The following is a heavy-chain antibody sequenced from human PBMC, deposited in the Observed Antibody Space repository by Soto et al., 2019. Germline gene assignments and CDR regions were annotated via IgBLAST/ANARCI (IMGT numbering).Heavy chain of an antibody. D-gene: IGHD3-3*01. CDR3: ARRIGSSYYDFWSGYFGAPPNWFDP. J-gene: IGHJ5*02. V-gene: IGHV5-51*01. CDR2: IYPGDSDT. CDR1: GYSFTSYW. Sequence: PGESLKISCKGSGYSFTSYWIGWVRQMPGKDLEWMGIIYPGDSDTRYSPSFQGQVTISADKSISTAYLQWSSLKASDTAMYYCARRIGSSYYDFWSGYFGAPPNWFDPWGQGTLVTVSS.